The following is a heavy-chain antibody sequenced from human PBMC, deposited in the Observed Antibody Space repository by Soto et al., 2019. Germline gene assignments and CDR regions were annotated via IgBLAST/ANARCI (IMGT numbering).Heavy chain of an antibody. CDR3: AKGRAAGGIDY. CDR2: ISTSGGNT. Sequence: EVQLLESGGGLVQPGGPLRLSCAASGFTFSNYALTWVRQAPVKGLEWVSNISTSGGNTDYADSVRGRFTISRDNSKNTVYLQMNSLRAEGTAIYYCAKGRAAGGIDYWGQGTLVTVSS. J-gene: IGHJ4*02. V-gene: IGHV3-23*01. CDR1: GFTFSNYA. D-gene: IGHD6-13*01.